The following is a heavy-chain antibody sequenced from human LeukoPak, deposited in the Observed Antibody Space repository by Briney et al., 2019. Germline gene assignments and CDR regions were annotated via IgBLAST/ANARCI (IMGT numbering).Heavy chain of an antibody. CDR1: GFTFSSYG. Sequence: GGSLRLSCAASGFTFSSYGMHWVRQAPGKGLEWVSYISSSSSYTSYAVSVKGRFTISRDNAKNSLYLQMDSLRAEDTAVYYCARDRSVDGTVWGQGTLVTVSS. D-gene: IGHD6-19*01. CDR3: ARDRSVDGTV. J-gene: IGHJ4*02. CDR2: ISSSSSYT. V-gene: IGHV3-21*05.